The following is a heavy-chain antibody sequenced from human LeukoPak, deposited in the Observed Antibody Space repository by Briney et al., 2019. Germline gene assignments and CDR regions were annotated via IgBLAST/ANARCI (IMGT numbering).Heavy chain of an antibody. CDR3: ARDRGIAAAGTPWITIIFDY. CDR1: GYTFTGYY. V-gene: IGHV1-2*02. D-gene: IGHD6-13*01. Sequence: GASVKVSCKASGYTFTGYYMHWVRQAPGQGLEWMGWINPNSGGTNYAQKFQGRVTMTRDTSISTAYMEPSRLRSDDTAVYYCARDRGIAAAGTPWITIIFDYWGQGTLVTVSS. CDR2: INPNSGGT. J-gene: IGHJ4*02.